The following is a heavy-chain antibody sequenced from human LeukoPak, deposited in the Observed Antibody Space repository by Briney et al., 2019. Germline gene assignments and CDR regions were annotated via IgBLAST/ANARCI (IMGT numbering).Heavy chain of an antibody. D-gene: IGHD3-22*01. Sequence: PGGSLRLSCAASGFTFSSYAMNWVRQAPGKGLEWVSTFSGSGVSTYYADSVKGRFTISRDNSKNTLYLQMNSLRAEDTAVYYCARDRGYDSSVSDYWGQGTLVTVSS. CDR3: ARDRGYDSSVSDY. CDR1: GFTFSSYA. J-gene: IGHJ4*02. CDR2: FSGSGVST. V-gene: IGHV3-23*01.